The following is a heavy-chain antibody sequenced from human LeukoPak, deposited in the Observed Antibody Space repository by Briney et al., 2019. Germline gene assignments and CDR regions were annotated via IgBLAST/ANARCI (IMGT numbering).Heavy chain of an antibody. Sequence: GASVKVSCEASGYTFTGYYMHWVRQAPGQGLEWMGWINPNSGGTNYAQRFQGRVTMTRDTSISTAYMELSRLSSDDTAVYYCARPPPYCSSTSCLDAFDIWGQGTMVTVSS. CDR2: INPNSGGT. CDR1: GYTFTGYY. J-gene: IGHJ3*02. D-gene: IGHD2-2*01. V-gene: IGHV1-2*02. CDR3: ARPPPYCSSTSCLDAFDI.